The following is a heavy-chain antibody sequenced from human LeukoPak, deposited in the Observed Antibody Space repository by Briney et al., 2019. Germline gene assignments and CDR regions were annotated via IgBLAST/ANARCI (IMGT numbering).Heavy chain of an antibody. CDR2: ISSSGSTI. CDR1: GFTFSDYY. D-gene: IGHD6-19*01. CDR3: ASLGEQWLVQYLHY. Sequence: GGSLRLSCAASGFTFSDYYMSWIRQAPGKGLEGVSYISSSGSTIYYADSVKGRFTISRDNAKNSLYLQMNSLRAEDTAVYYCASLGEQWLVQYLHYWGQGTLVTVSS. J-gene: IGHJ4*02. V-gene: IGHV3-11*01.